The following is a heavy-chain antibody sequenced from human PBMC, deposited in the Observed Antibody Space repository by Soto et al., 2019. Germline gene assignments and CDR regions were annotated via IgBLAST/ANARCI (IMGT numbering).Heavy chain of an antibody. CDR2: IYYSGGT. Sequence: PSETLSLTCTVSGGSISSYYWSWIRQPPGKGLEWIGYIYYSGGTNYNPSLKSRVTISVATSKNQFSLKLSSVTAADTAVYFCARLPGYCSGDGCRIDYWGQGTLVTVSS. J-gene: IGHJ4*02. CDR3: ARLPGYCSGDGCRIDY. V-gene: IGHV4-59*08. D-gene: IGHD2-15*01. CDR1: GGSISSYY.